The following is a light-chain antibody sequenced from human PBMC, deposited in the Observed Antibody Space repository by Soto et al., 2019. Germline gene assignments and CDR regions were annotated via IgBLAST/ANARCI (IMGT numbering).Light chain of an antibody. V-gene: IGLV2-14*01. CDR3: SSYATSTVI. CDR2: EVS. CDR1: SSDIGTYKF. Sequence: QSALTQPASVSGSPGQSITISCTGTSSDIGTYKFVSWYQQYPGKAPKLIVYEVSNRPSGVPNRFSGSKSGNTASLTISGLQAEDEADYYCSSYATSTVIFGGGTKLTVL. J-gene: IGLJ2*01.